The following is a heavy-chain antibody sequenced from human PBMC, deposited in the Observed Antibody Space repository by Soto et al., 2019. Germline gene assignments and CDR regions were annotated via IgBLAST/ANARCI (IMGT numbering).Heavy chain of an antibody. Sequence: QVQLQESGPGLVKPSETLSLTCSVSGGSISTYYWSWIRQAPGKRLEWLGYIFHSGATNYNPSLESRVTISVDTSKRQLSLRLTSVTAADTGVYYCARALMGSFDAFDIWGQGTTVTVSS. V-gene: IGHV4-59*01. J-gene: IGHJ3*02. CDR3: ARALMGSFDAFDI. CDR1: GGSISTYY. CDR2: IFHSGAT. D-gene: IGHD3-16*01.